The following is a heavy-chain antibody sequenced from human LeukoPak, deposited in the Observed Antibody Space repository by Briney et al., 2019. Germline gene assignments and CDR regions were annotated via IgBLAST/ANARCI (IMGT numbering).Heavy chain of an antibody. J-gene: IGHJ4*02. V-gene: IGHV4-31*03. CDR2: IYYSGST. CDR1: GGSISSGGYY. CDR3: AREDSSSWYYFDY. D-gene: IGHD6-13*01. Sequence: PSETLSLTCTVSGGSISSGGYYWSWIRQHPGKGLEWIGYIYYSGSTYYNPSLKSRVTMSVDTSKNQFSLRLSSVTAADTAVYYCAREDSSSWYYFDYWGQGTLVTVSS.